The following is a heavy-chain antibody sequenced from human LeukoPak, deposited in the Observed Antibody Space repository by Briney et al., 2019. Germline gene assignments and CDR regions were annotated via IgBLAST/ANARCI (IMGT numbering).Heavy chain of an antibody. CDR3: ARAKYYYDSSGQLIDY. CDR2: IYPGDSDT. J-gene: IGHJ4*02. CDR1: GYSFTSYW. D-gene: IGHD3-22*01. V-gene: IGHV5-51*01. Sequence: GESLKISCKGSGYSFTSYWIGWVRQMPGKGLEWMGIIYPGDSDTRYSLSFQGQVTISADKSISTAYLQWSSLKASDTAMYYCARAKYYYDSSGQLIDYWGQGTLVTVSS.